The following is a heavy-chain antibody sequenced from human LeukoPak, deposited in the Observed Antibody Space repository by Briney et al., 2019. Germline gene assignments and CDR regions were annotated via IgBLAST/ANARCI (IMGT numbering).Heavy chain of an antibody. CDR1: GYTFTSYD. J-gene: IGHJ5*02. CDR2: MNPNSGNT. Sequence: ASVKVSCKASGYTFTSYDINWVRQATGQGLEWMGWMNPNSGNTAYAQKFQGRVTITRNTSISTAYMELSRLTSDDTAVYYCARAGGRSWFDPWGQGTLVTVSS. V-gene: IGHV1-8*03. CDR3: ARAGGRSWFDP.